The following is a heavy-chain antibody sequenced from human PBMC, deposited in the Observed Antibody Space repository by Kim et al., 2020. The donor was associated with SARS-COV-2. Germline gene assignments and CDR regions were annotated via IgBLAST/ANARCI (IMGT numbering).Heavy chain of an antibody. CDR1: GGSISSYY. CDR2: IYYSGST. V-gene: IGHV4-59*01. CDR3: ARGALWFGESYNWFDP. Sequence: SETLSLTCTVSGGSISSYYWSWIRQPPGKGLEWIGYIYYSGSTNYNPSLKSRVTISADTSKNQFPLKLSSVTAADTAVYYCARGALWFGESYNWFDPWG. J-gene: IGHJ5*02. D-gene: IGHD3-10*01.